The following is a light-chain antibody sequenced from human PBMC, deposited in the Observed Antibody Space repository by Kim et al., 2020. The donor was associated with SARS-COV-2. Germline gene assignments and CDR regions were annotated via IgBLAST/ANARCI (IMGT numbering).Light chain of an antibody. V-gene: IGLV4-69*01. CDR2: VNSDGSH. CDR3: QTWGTGFVV. Sequence: QSVLTQSPSASASLGASVKLTCTLSSGHSSYAITWLQQQPEKGPRYLMKVNSDGSHTRGDGIPDRFSGSSSGDERYLSISNLQSEDEADFYCQTWGTGFVVFGRGTQLTVL. CDR1: SGHSSYA. J-gene: IGLJ2*01.